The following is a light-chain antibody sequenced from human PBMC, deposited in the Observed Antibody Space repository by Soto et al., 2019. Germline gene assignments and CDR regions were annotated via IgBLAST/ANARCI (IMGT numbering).Light chain of an antibody. CDR3: QQSYNTPWT. J-gene: IGKJ1*01. Sequence: IWMTQSPSLLSASTGDRVTISCRMSQGISSYLNWYQQKPGKAPKLLIYAASSLQSGVPSRISGRGSGTEFTLTISSLQPEDCATYYCQQSYNTPWTFGQGTRVEVK. V-gene: IGKV1-39*01. CDR1: QGISSY. CDR2: AAS.